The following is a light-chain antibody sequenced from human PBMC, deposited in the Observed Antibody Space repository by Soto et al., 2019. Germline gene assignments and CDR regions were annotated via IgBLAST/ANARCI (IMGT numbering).Light chain of an antibody. CDR3: QQYVNLPYT. V-gene: IGKV1-33*01. J-gene: IGKJ2*01. Sequence: DIQMTQSPPSLAASVGDRVTITCQASQDLTNYLNWYQQKPGQAPKLLIYDTVTLEEGVPSRFSGGGSGTDFTFTINGLQPEGAAIYSCQQYVNLPYTFCQGTKLEIK. CDR2: DTV. CDR1: QDLTNY.